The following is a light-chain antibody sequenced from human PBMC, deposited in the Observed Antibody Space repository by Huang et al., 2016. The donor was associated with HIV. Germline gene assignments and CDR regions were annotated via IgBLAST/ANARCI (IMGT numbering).Light chain of an antibody. J-gene: IGKJ5*01. V-gene: IGKV2-28*01. CDR2: SGS. Sequence: DIVMIQSPLSLSVTPGEAASISCRSSQRLLHGNGYNYLEWYLQKPGQSPQLLIYSGSDRAPGVPARFSASGAGTDFSLTISSVEAEDIGIYYCMQSLQTPGTFGQGTRLDIK. CDR3: MQSLQTPGT. CDR1: QRLLHGNGYNY.